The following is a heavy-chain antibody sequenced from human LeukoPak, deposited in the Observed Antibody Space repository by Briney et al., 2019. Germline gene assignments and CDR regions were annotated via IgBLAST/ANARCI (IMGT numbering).Heavy chain of an antibody. Sequence: SETLSLTCTVSGGSISSGGYYWSWIRQHPGKGLEWIGYIYYSGSTYYNPSLKSRVTISGDTSKNQFSLKLSSVTAADTAVYYCARARLSACDIWGQGTMVTVSS. V-gene: IGHV4-31*03. CDR1: GGSISSGGYY. CDR2: IYYSGST. J-gene: IGHJ3*02. CDR3: ARARLSACDI.